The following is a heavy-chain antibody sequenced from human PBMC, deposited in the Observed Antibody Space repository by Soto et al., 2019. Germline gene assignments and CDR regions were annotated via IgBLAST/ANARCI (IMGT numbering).Heavy chain of an antibody. CDR2: IIPILGIA. V-gene: IGHV1-69*08. D-gene: IGHD2-15*01. J-gene: IGHJ5*02. Sequence: QVQLVQSGAEVKKPGSSVKVSCKASGGTFSSYTISWVRQAPGQGLEWMGRIIPILGIANYAQKFQGRVTITADKSTSTDYMELSSLGAEDTAVYYCARDQGCSGGSCYSERWFDPWGQGTLVTVSS. CDR1: GGTFSSYT. CDR3: ARDQGCSGGSCYSERWFDP.